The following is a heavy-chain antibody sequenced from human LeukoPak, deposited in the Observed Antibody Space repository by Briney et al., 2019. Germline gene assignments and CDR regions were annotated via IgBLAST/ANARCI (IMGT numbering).Heavy chain of an antibody. J-gene: IGHJ4*02. V-gene: IGHV3-23*01. D-gene: IGHD2-8*02. CDR1: GFIFSIYG. Sequence: PGGSLRLSCAASGFIFSIYGMSWVRQAPGKGLEWVSAIVGSGDDTHYADSVKGRFTISRDNSKNTLYLQMNSLRAEDTAIYYCATYRQVLLPFESWGQGTLVTVSS. CDR2: IVGSGDDT. CDR3: ATYRQVLLPFES.